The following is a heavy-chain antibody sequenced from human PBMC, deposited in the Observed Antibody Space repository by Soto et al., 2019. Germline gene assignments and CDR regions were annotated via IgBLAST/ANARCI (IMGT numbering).Heavy chain of an antibody. J-gene: IGHJ5*02. V-gene: IGHV1-69*04. CDR2: IIPILGIA. CDR3: AREVVVITNWFDP. D-gene: IGHD3-22*01. CDR1: GGTFSSYT. Sequence: SVKVSCKASGGTFSSYTISWVRQAPGQGLEWMGRIIPILGIANYAQKFQGRVTITADKSTSTAYMELSSLRSEDTAVYYCAREVVVITNWFDPWGQGTLVTVSS.